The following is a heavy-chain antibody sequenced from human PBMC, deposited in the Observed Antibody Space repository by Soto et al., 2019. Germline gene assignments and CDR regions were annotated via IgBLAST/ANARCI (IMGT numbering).Heavy chain of an antibody. Sequence: SGPTLVNPTQTLRLTCTFSGFSLSTRGMCVSWVRQPPGKALEWLALIDWDDDKYYSTSLKTRLTISKDTSENQVVLTMTNMDPMDTATYYCARIKDCSREDAVDWFDPWGQGTLVTVSS. CDR1: GFSLSTRGMC. J-gene: IGHJ5*02. D-gene: IGHD2-2*01. V-gene: IGHV2-70*20. CDR3: ARIKDCSREDAVDWFDP. CDR2: IDWDDDK.